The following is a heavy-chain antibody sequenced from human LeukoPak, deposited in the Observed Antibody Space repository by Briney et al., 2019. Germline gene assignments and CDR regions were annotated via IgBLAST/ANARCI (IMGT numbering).Heavy chain of an antibody. V-gene: IGHV3-30*02. CDR3: AKVGSGWSSYYYYMDV. CDR1: GFTFSSYG. Sequence: PGGSLRLSCAASGFTFSSYGMHWVRQAPGKGLEWVAFIRFDGSDEYYADSVKGRFTLSRDNSKNTLYLQMNSLRAEDTAVYYCAKVGSGWSSYYYYMDVWGKGTTVTISS. CDR2: IRFDGSDE. J-gene: IGHJ6*03. D-gene: IGHD6-19*01.